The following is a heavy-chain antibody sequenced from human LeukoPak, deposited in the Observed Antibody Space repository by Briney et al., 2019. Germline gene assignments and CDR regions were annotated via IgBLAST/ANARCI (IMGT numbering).Heavy chain of an antibody. Sequence: PSETLSLTCTVSGGSISTYYWNWIRQPPGKGLEWIGYIYYSGSTNYNPSLKSRVTISVDTSKKQFSLKLSSVTAADTAVYYCARGRVTMVRGVTSFFDYWGQGTLVTVSS. J-gene: IGHJ4*02. V-gene: IGHV4-59*01. CDR3: ARGRVTMVRGVTSFFDY. CDR1: GGSISTYY. CDR2: IYYSGST. D-gene: IGHD3-10*01.